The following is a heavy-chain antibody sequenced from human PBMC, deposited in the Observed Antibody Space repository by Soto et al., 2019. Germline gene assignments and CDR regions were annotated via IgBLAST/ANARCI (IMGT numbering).Heavy chain of an antibody. Sequence: PGGSLRLSCETSGFTFSIYEMNWVRQAPGKGLEWISYISSSGSTVYYADSVQGRFSISRDNTKNSVSLQMKSLRADDTGIYYCARDGYGYSLDLWGQGTQVTVSS. CDR3: ARDGYGYSLDL. V-gene: IGHV3-48*03. D-gene: IGHD2-21*02. J-gene: IGHJ4*02. CDR2: ISSSGSTV. CDR1: GFTFSIYE.